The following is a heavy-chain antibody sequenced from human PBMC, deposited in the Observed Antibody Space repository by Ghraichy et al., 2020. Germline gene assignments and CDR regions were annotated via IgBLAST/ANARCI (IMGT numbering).Heavy chain of an antibody. V-gene: IGHV3-23*01. Sequence: GGSLRLSCAASGFTFSSYAMSWVRQAPGKGLEWVSAISGSGGSTYYADSVKGRFTISRDNSKNTLYLQMNSLRAEDTAVYYCAVPAKRRWIRGFSFDIWGQGTMVTVSS. D-gene: IGHD1-1*01. CDR2: ISGSGGST. CDR3: AVPAKRRWIRGFSFDI. CDR1: GFTFSSYA. J-gene: IGHJ3*02.